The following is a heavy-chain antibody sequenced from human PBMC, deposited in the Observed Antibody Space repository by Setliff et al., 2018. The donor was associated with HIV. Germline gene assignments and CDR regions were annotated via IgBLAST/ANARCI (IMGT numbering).Heavy chain of an antibody. CDR1: GDTFSNYA. Sequence: ASVKVSCKASGDTFSNYAINWVRQAPGQGLEWMGWVNTHTGSPTYAQAFTGRFVFSVDTSITTAYLEITSLKAEDTAVYYCARALYGDYGGDLNWLDPWGQGTLVTVSS. D-gene: IGHD4-17*01. V-gene: IGHV7-4-1*02. CDR3: ARALYGDYGGDLNWLDP. J-gene: IGHJ5*02. CDR2: VNTHTGSP.